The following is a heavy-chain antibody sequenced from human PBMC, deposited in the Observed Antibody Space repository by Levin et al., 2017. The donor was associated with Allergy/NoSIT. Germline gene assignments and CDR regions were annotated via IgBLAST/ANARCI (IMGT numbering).Heavy chain of an antibody. CDR3: ARELGGGVRGVIITGFDY. J-gene: IGHJ4*02. CDR1: GFTFSSYS. CDR2: ISSSSSYI. V-gene: IGHV3-21*01. Sequence: GGSLRLSCAASGFTFSSYSMNWVRQAPGKGLEWVSSISSSSSYIYYADSVKGRFTISRDNAKNSLYLQMNSLRAEDTAVYYCARELGGGVRGVIITGFDYWGQGTLVTVSS. D-gene: IGHD3-10*01.